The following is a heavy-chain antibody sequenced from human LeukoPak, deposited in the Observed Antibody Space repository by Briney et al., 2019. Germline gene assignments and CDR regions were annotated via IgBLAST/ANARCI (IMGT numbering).Heavy chain of an antibody. CDR3: ATEVIAGYYFDF. CDR1: GGSISIYY. J-gene: IGHJ4*02. CDR2: IYYSGSN. Sequence: SETLSLTCTDSGGSISIYYCSWIRQPPGKGLEWIGYIYYSGSNNYNPALKSRVIITVNTSKNQFSLKLSSRTAADAAVYYCATEVIAGYYFDFGGRG. V-gene: IGHV4-59*08. D-gene: IGHD2-21*01.